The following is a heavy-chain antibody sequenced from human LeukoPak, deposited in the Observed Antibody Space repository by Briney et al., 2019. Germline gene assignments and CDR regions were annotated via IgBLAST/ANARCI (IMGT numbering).Heavy chain of an antibody. D-gene: IGHD3-22*01. CDR2: ISGSGGST. V-gene: IGHV3-23*01. Sequence: GGSLRLSCAASGFTFSSYAMSWVRQAPGKGLEWVSAISGSGGSTYYADSVKGRFTISRDNSKNTLYLQMNSLRAEDTAVYYCAKAHPTDYYDSSGFCYGAAPLDYWGQGTLVTVSS. CDR1: GFTFSSYA. J-gene: IGHJ4*02. CDR3: AKAHPTDYYDSSGFCYGAAPLDY.